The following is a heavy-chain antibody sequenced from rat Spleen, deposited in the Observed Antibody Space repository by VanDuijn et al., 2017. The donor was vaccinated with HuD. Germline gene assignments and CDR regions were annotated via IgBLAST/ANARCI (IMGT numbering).Heavy chain of an antibody. Sequence: QVQLKESGPGLVQPSQTLSLTCTVSGFSLISHGVSWVRQPPGKGLEWIAAISSGGDTYYSSALKSRLSIIRDTSKNQVCLEMNSLQTEDTAVYFCRRDEYRNNWGFDYWGQGTLVTVSS. D-gene: IGHD1-5*01. CDR3: RRDEYRNNWGFDY. V-gene: IGHV2S12*01. J-gene: IGHJ3*01. CDR1: GFSLISHG. CDR2: ISSGGDT.